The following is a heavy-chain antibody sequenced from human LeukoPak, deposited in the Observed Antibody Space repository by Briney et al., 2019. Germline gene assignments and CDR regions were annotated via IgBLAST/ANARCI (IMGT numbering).Heavy chain of an antibody. D-gene: IGHD6-13*01. CDR3: ATWGSSSWSEYFQH. V-gene: IGHV4-39*07. J-gene: IGHJ1*01. CDR1: GGSISSSSYY. Sequence: SETLSLTCTVSGGSISSSSYYWGWIRQPPGKGLEWIGSIYYSGSTYYNPSLKSRVTISVDTSKNQFSLKLSSVTAADTAVYYCATWGSSSWSEYFQHWGQGTLVTVSS. CDR2: IYYSGST.